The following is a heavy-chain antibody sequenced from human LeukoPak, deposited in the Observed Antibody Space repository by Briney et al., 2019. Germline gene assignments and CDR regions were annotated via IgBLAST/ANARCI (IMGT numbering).Heavy chain of an antibody. CDR3: ARGRGSIDY. CDR1: GGSISSYY. V-gene: IGHV4-59*01. D-gene: IGHD5-24*01. Sequence: SETLSPTCTVSGGSISSYYWSWIRQPPGKGLEWIGYIYCSGSTNYNPSLKSRVTISVDTSKNQFSLKLSSVTAADTAVYYCARGRGSIDYWGQGTLVTVSS. CDR2: IYCSGST. J-gene: IGHJ4*02.